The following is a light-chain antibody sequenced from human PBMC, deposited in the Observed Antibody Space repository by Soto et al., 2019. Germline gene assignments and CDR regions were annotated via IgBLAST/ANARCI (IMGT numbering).Light chain of an antibody. V-gene: IGKV3-20*01. CDR2: GAS. CDR3: QQYGSSPRT. CDR1: QSVSSY. Sequence: EIVLTQSPGTLSLSPGERATLSCRASQSVSSYLAWYQQKPGQAPRLLIYGASSRATGIPDRFSGSGSGTDVPLTISRLEPEDFAVYYCQQYGSSPRTFGQGTKVEIK. J-gene: IGKJ1*01.